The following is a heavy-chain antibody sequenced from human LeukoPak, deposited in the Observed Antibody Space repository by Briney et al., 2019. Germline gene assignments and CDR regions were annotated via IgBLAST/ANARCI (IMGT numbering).Heavy chain of an antibody. Sequence: SETLSLTCTVSGGXISTYYCSWIRQPPGKGLEWIGYIYYSGTTNYNPSLKSRVTISVDTSKNQFSLNLSSVTAADTAVYYCARSLGTYYYDISGFVYFQHWGQGTLVTVSS. J-gene: IGHJ1*01. V-gene: IGHV4-59*01. CDR2: IYYSGTT. CDR3: ARSLGTYYYDISGFVYFQH. CDR1: GGXISTYY. D-gene: IGHD3-22*01.